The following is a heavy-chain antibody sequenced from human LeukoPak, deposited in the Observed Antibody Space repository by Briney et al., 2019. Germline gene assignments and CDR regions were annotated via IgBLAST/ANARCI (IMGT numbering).Heavy chain of an antibody. CDR1: GGSISSSNYY. Sequence: PSETLSLTCTVSGGSISSSNYYWGWIRQPPGKGLAWIGSVYYDGSTYYNASLKSRVSISVDPSKNQFSLKMRSLTAADTAVYYCARRMGSTTFFDYWGQGTLVTVSS. D-gene: IGHD1-26*01. CDR2: VYYDGST. J-gene: IGHJ4*02. CDR3: ARRMGSTTFFDY. V-gene: IGHV4-39*01.